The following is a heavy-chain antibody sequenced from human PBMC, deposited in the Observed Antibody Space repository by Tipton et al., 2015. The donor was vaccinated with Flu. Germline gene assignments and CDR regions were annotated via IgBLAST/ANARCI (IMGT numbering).Heavy chain of an antibody. CDR1: GFTFSSYA. CDR3: ARGYDILTDGGGYFDY. Sequence: SLRLSCAASGFTFSSYAMHWVRQAPGKGLEWVAGIWYDGSSKYYADSVKGRFTISRDNSKNTLYLQMNSLRAEDTAVYYCARGYDILTDGGGYFDYWGQGTLVTVSS. J-gene: IGHJ4*02. V-gene: IGHV3-33*01. CDR2: IWYDGSSK. D-gene: IGHD3-9*01.